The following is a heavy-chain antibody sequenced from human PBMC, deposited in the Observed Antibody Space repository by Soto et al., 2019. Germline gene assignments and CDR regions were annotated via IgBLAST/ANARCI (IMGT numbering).Heavy chain of an antibody. CDR3: AQITYAVAPWGGAFEI. V-gene: IGHV2-70*12. Sequence: SGPTLVNPTQTLTLTCTFSGFSITAGGMGVSWFRQPPGKALEWLALIDSDDDKFYSTSLKTRLTISKDTSKSQVVLRLTNMDPMDTGTYFCAQITYAVAPWGGAFEIWGRGTKVTVSS. CDR1: GFSITAGGMG. J-gene: IGHJ3*02. D-gene: IGHD6-19*01. CDR2: IDSDDDK.